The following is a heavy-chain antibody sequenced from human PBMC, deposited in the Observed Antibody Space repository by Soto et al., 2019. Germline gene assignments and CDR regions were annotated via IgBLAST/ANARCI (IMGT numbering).Heavy chain of an antibody. D-gene: IGHD3-3*01. CDR2: IKSKSDGGTT. J-gene: IGHJ4*02. V-gene: IGHV3-15*01. CDR1: GFTFSNAW. CDR3: TTEHAVFGVVIVPFDY. Sequence: GVSLRLSCAASGFTFSNAWMSWVRQAPGKGLEWVGRIKSKSDGGTTDYAAPVKGRVAISRDDSSNTLYLQMNSLKTEDTAVYYCTTEHAVFGVVIVPFDYWGQGTLVTVSS.